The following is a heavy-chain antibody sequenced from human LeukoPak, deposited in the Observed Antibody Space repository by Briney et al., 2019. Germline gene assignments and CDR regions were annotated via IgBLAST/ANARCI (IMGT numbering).Heavy chain of an antibody. CDR3: ATATYCSISTCYSGLFDN. Sequence: GGSLRLSCAASGFSVSVNYMSWVRQAPGKGLEWVSIIYSGGSTDYADSVRGRFTISRDNPKNTLYLHMNSLRAEDTAVYYCATATYCSISTCYSGLFDNWGQGTLVTVSS. CDR1: GFSVSVNY. D-gene: IGHD2-15*01. V-gene: IGHV3-53*01. J-gene: IGHJ4*02. CDR2: IYSGGST.